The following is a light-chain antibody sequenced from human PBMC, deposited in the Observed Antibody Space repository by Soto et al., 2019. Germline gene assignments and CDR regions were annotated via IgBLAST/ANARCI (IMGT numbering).Light chain of an antibody. CDR3: QQLIRFPTK. CDR2: LAS. Sequence: IQLPQSPSSLSASVGDRVTITCRASQGISNSLAWYQQKPGKAPKLPMYLASTLQSGVPPRFSGTGSGTNFTLTISSLQPEDFATYYCQQLIRFPTKFGQGTKVEIK. CDR1: QGISNS. J-gene: IGKJ1*01. V-gene: IGKV1-9*01.